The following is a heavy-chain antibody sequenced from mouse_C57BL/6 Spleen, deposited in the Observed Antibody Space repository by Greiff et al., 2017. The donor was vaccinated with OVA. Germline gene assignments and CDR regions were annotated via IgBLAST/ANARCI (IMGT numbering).Heavy chain of an antibody. Sequence: DVMLVESGGGLVKPGGSLKLSCAASGFTFSSYTMSWVRQTPEKRLEWVATISGGGGNTYYPDSVKGRFTISRDNAKNTLYLQMSSLRSEDTALYYCARYDYGYFDYWGQGTTLTVSS. CDR2: ISGGGGNT. D-gene: IGHD2-4*01. CDR1: GFTFSSYT. J-gene: IGHJ2*01. CDR3: ARYDYGYFDY. V-gene: IGHV5-9*01.